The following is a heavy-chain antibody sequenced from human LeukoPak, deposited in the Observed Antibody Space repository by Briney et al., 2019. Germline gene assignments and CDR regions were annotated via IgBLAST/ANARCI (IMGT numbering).Heavy chain of an antibody. D-gene: IGHD3-9*01. J-gene: IGHJ3*02. V-gene: IGHV3-7*05. CDR3: ARGGELRYFDCFGFDI. Sequence: GGSLRLSCVASAFTFSSSWMNWVRQAPGKGLEWVANINEDGSKKSYVDSVKGRFTISRDNAKNSLYLQMNSLRAEDTAVYYCARGGELRYFDCFGFDIWGQGTMVTVSS. CDR1: AFTFSSSW. CDR2: INEDGSKK.